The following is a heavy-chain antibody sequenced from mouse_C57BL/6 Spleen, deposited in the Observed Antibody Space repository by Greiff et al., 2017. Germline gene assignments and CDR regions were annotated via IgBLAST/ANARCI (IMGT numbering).Heavy chain of an antibody. V-gene: IGHV1-53*01. D-gene: IGHD2-10*01. J-gene: IGHJ2*01. CDR1: GYTFTSYW. Sequence: QVHVKQPGTELVKPGASVKLSCKASGYTFTSYWMHWVKQRPGQGLEWIGNINPSNGGTNYNEKFKSKATLTVDKSSSTAYMQLSSLTSEDSAVYYCARPYYGNYYFDYWGQGTTLTVSS. CDR2: INPSNGGT. CDR3: ARPYYGNYYFDY.